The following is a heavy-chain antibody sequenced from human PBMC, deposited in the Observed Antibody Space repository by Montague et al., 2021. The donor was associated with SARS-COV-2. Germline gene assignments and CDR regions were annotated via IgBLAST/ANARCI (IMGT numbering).Heavy chain of an antibody. D-gene: IGHD3-10*01. J-gene: IGHJ6*02. CDR3: ARGLWFGELLYYYYYYGMDV. V-gene: IGHV6-1*01. CDR1: GDSVSSNSAA. CDR2: TYYRSKWYN. Sequence: CAISGDSVSSNSAAWNWIGQSPSRGLEWLGRTYYRSKWYNDYAVSVKSRITINPDTSKNQFSLQLNSVTPEDTAVYYCARGLWFGELLYYYYYYGMDVWGQGTTVTVSS.